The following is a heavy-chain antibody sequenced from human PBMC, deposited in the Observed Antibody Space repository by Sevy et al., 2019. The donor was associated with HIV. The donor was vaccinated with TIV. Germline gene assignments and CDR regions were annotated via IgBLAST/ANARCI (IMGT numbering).Heavy chain of an antibody. CDR1: RGTFSSYA. D-gene: IGHD6-13*01. CDR3: ASLAAAGNYYGMDV. J-gene: IGHJ6*02. CDR2: IIPIVGTA. V-gene: IGHV1-69*13. Sequence: ASVKVSCKASRGTFSSYAISWVRQAPGQGLEWMGGIIPIVGTANYAPKFQGRVTITAEESTSPAYMELSRLGAEDTAVYYCASLAAAGNYYGMDVWGQGTTVTVSS.